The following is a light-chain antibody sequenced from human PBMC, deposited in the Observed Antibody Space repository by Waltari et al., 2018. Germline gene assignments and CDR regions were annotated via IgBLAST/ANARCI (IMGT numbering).Light chain of an antibody. CDR1: QGIRTY. CDR2: ATS. V-gene: IGKV1-8*01. CDR3: QQYYDYPGT. Sequence: AIRMTQSPSSISASTGDTVTISCRASQGIRTYLAWYQQKPGPAPKLLMYATSTLQTGVPSRFSGGGSGTDFTLTISRLQSDDFAIYYCQQYYDYPGTFGQGTKVEVK. J-gene: IGKJ1*01.